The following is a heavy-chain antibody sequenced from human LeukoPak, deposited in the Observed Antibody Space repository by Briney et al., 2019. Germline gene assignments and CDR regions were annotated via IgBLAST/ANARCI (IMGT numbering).Heavy chain of an antibody. Sequence: GGSLRLSCAASGFSFSNYWITWVRQAPGKGLEWVADINQDGSKEYYMDSVKARFTISRDNAKDSLSLQMNSLRAEDAAVYYCVRDGGVSGYDLLDYWGQGTLVTVSS. CDR3: VRDGGVSGYDLLDY. CDR1: GFSFSNYW. D-gene: IGHD5-12*01. V-gene: IGHV3-7*01. J-gene: IGHJ4*02. CDR2: INQDGSKE.